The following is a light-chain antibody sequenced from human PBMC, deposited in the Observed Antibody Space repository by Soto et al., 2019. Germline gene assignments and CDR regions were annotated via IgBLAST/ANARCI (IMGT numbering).Light chain of an antibody. CDR1: QSISSTQ. CDR2: GAS. J-gene: IGKJ5*01. Sequence: EIVLTQSPDTLSLSPGERATLSCGASQSISSTQLVWYQQKPGQAPTLLIFGASSRATGIPDRFSGSGSGTDFTLTISGLQPEDFAVYYCQQYNNWPPITFGQGTRLEIK. V-gene: IGKV3-20*01. CDR3: QQYNNWPPIT.